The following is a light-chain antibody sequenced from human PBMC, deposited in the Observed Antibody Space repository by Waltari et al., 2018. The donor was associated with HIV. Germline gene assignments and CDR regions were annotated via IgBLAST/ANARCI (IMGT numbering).Light chain of an antibody. CDR1: SGHNNYV. Sequence: QVVLTQPPSASASLGASVRLTCTLSSGHNNYVIAWHQQQPEKGPRFLMKLNSDGRHSQGDGVPDRFSGSSSGAERYLIISSLQSEDAADYFCQTWRTGLQVFGGGTRLTVL. V-gene: IGLV4-69*02. CDR3: QTWRTGLQV. J-gene: IGLJ3*02. CDR2: LNSDGRH.